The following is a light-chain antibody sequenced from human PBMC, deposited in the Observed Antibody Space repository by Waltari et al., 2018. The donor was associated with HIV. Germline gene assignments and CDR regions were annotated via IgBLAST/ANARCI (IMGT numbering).Light chain of an antibody. J-gene: IGLJ1*01. CDR3: SSYTSSRSYV. CDR1: SSDVVGYTY. Sequence: QSPLPHPAPVSGSPGQSITIPSPGPSSDVVGYTYVPWYQQHPGKAPKLMIYAVSNRPSGVSNRFSGSKSGNTASLTISGLQAEDEADYYCSSYTSSRSYVFGTGTRVTV. V-gene: IGLV2-14*03. CDR2: AVS.